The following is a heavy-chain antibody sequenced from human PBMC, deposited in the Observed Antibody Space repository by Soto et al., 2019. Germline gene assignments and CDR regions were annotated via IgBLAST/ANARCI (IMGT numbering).Heavy chain of an antibody. CDR1: GFTFTSYA. Sequence: GGSLRLSCAASGFTFTSYAMGWVRQAPGKGLECVSVVSRGGSTHYADSVTGRFIVSRDNSKNTVSLQMNSLRADDTAVYYCAKRRGAGGHFAYWGQGALVTVSS. CDR2: VSRGGST. J-gene: IGHJ4*02. D-gene: IGHD2-15*01. V-gene: IGHV3-23*01. CDR3: AKRRGAGGHFAY.